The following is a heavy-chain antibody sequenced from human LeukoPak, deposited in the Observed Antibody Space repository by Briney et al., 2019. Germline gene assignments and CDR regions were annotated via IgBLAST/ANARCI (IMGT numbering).Heavy chain of an antibody. J-gene: IGHJ5*02. Sequence: GESLKISCKGSGYSFTSYWIGWVRQMPGKGLEWMGIIYPGDSDTRYSPSFQGQVTISADKSISTAYLQWSSLKASATAMYYCARRVAVAGTNWSAPGGQGPLVPVSS. CDR2: IYPGDSDT. CDR1: GYSFTSYW. V-gene: IGHV5-51*01. D-gene: IGHD6-19*01. CDR3: ARRVAVAGTNWSAP.